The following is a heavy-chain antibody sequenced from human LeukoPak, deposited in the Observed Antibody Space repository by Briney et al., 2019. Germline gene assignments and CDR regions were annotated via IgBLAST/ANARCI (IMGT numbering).Heavy chain of an antibody. Sequence: PSETLSLTCTVSGGSISSYYWSWIRQPAGKGLEWIGRIYTSGSTNYNPSLKSRVTMSVATSKNQFSLKLSSVTAADTAVYYCARAVYGGNSVGLSYYFDYWGQGTLVTVSS. J-gene: IGHJ4*02. V-gene: IGHV4-4*07. CDR3: ARAVYGGNSVGLSYYFDY. D-gene: IGHD4-23*01. CDR2: IYTSGST. CDR1: GGSISSYY.